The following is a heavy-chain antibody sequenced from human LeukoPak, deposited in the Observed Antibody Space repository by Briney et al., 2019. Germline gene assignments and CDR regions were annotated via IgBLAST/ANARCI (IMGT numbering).Heavy chain of an antibody. CDR3: ILDRPGYFDY. CDR2: IKSKIDGETT. Sequence: PGGSLRLSRAASGFTFSNAWMSWVRQAPGKGLEWVGRIKSKIDGETTDYAAPVQGRFTISRDDSKNTLYLQMNSLKTEDTAVYYCILDRPGYFDYWGQGTLVTVSS. V-gene: IGHV3-15*01. D-gene: IGHD3/OR15-3a*01. J-gene: IGHJ4*02. CDR1: GFTFSNAW.